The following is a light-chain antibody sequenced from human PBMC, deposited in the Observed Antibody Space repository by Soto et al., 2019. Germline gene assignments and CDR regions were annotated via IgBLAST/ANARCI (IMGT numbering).Light chain of an antibody. CDR3: SSYTTSSTYV. J-gene: IGLJ1*01. CDR1: SSDVGAYNY. CDR2: HVS. V-gene: IGLV2-14*03. Sequence: QSALTQPASVSGSPGQSIAICCTGTSSDVGAYNYVSWYQQHPGKAPKLMIYHVSNRPSGVSDRFSGSKSDNTASLTISGLQAEDEADYYCSSYTTSSTYVFGTGTKVTVL.